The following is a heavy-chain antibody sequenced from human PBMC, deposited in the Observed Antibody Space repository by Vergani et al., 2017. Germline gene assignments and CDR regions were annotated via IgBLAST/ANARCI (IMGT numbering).Heavy chain of an antibody. CDR1: GDSVISTDYH. Sequence: QVQLQESGPGLVKPSETLCLTCTVSGDSVISTDYHWGWIRQPPGKGLEWIGSMDYSGSTSYNPSLESRISISFETPKNQFSLRLTSVTAADTAVYYCASKRXACRAAYCHSYDFWGPGTLVGVSS. CDR3: ASKRXACRAAYCHSYDF. J-gene: IGHJ4*02. D-gene: IGHD2-15*01. CDR2: MDYSGST. V-gene: IGHV4-39*01.